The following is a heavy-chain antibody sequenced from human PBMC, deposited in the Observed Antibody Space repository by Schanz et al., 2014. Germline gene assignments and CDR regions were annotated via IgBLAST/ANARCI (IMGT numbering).Heavy chain of an antibody. Sequence: EVQLVESGGGLVQPGGSLRLSCAASGFTVSKNYMSWVRQAPGKGLEWVSIIYTDGSTYYADSVRDRFTISRDNSKNMLYLQINNLRAEDTAVYYCARGTDTAMEHRRFDYWGQGTLVTDSS. D-gene: IGHD5-18*01. CDR2: IYTDGST. J-gene: IGHJ4*02. CDR1: GFTVSKNY. CDR3: ARGTDTAMEHRRFDY. V-gene: IGHV3-66*01.